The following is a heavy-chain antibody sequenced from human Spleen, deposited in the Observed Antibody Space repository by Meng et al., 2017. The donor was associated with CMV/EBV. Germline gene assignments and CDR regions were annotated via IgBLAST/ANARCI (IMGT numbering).Heavy chain of an antibody. J-gene: IGHJ4*01. CDR3: ARDPGNTVVIPSALGYFDY. V-gene: IGHV1-46*01. CDR1: GYTLIGYY. CDR2: INPSGGFI. Sequence: ASVKVSCKASGYTLIGYYMHWVRQAPGQGLEWMGMINPSGGFIGYAQKFQGRITVTWETSTSTVYMELSSLRSEDTAVYYCARDPGNTVVIPSALGYFDYWGQGTPVTVSS. D-gene: IGHD2-2*01.